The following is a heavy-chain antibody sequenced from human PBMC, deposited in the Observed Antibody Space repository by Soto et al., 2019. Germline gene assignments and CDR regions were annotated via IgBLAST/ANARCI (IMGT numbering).Heavy chain of an antibody. V-gene: IGHV3-30-3*01. CDR1: GFTFSSYA. CDR2: ISYDGSNK. CDR3: AREGKGLLWFGELRGYGMDV. Sequence: QVQLVESGGGVVQPGRSLRLSCAASGFTFSSYAMHWVRQAPGKGLEWVAVISYDGSNKYYADSVKGRFTISRDNSKNTLYLQRNSLRAEDTAVYYCAREGKGLLWFGELRGYGMDVWGHGTTVTVSS. D-gene: IGHD3-10*01. J-gene: IGHJ6*02.